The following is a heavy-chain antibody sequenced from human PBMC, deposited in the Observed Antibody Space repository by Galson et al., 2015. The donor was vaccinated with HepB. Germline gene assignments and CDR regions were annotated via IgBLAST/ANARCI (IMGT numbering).Heavy chain of an antibody. CDR2: IYSGGST. CDR1: GFTVSSNY. J-gene: IGHJ4*02. CDR3: ARERGDILTGYVYFDY. D-gene: IGHD3-9*01. Sequence: SLRLSCAASGFTVSSNYMSWVHQAPGKGLEWVSVIYSGGSTYYADSVKGRFTISRDNSKNTLYLQMNSLRAEDTAVYYCARERGDILTGYVYFDYWGQGTLVTVSS. V-gene: IGHV3-53*01.